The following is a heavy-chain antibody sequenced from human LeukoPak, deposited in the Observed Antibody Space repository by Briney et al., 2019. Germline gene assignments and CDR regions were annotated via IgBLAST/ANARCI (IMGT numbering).Heavy chain of an antibody. V-gene: IGHV3-43*02. CDR3: AKGLSGYDPSGHYGMDV. Sequence: GGSLRLSCAASGFTFDDYAMHWVRQAPGKGLEWVSLISGDGGSTYYADSVKGRFTISRDNSKNSLYLQMNSLRTEDTALYYCAKGLSGYDPSGHYGMDVWGQGTTVTVSS. CDR2: ISGDGGST. CDR1: GFTFDDYA. D-gene: IGHD5-12*01. J-gene: IGHJ6*02.